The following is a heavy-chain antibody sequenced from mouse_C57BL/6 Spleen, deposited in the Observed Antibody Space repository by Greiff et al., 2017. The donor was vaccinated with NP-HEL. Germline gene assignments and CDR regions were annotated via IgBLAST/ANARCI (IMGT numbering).Heavy chain of an antibody. D-gene: IGHD3-2*02. J-gene: IGHJ4*01. Sequence: EVKVEQSGGGLVKPGGSLKFSCAASGFTFSSYAMSWVRQTPEKRLEWVATISAGGSYTYYPANVQGRFTISRDNAKNNLYLQMSHLKSEDTARYYCARERSGSGYVRYAMDYWGQGTSVTVSS. V-gene: IGHV5-4*01. CDR3: ARERSGSGYVRYAMDY. CDR2: ISAGGSYT. CDR1: GFTFSSYA.